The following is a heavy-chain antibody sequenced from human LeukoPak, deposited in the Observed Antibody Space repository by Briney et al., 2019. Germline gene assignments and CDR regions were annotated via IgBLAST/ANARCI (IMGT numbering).Heavy chain of an antibody. J-gene: IGHJ5*02. CDR2: IYTSGST. D-gene: IGHD3-3*01. CDR3: ARDDNYDFWSGSWFDP. Sequence: SETLSLTCTVSGGSISSYYWRWIRQPAGKGLEWIGRIYTSGSTNYNPSLKSRVTMSVDTSKNQFSLKLSSVTAADTAVYYCARDDNYDFWSGSWFDPWGQGTLVTVSS. V-gene: IGHV4-4*07. CDR1: GGSISSYY.